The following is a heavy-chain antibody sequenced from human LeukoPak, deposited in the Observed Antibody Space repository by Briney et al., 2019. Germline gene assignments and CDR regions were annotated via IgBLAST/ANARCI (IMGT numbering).Heavy chain of an antibody. CDR3: ARVEEVITFGGVTQYYFDY. CDR1: GGSISSYY. J-gene: IGHJ4*02. Sequence: SETLSLTCTVSGGSISSYYWSWIRQPPGKGLEWIGYIYYGGSTNYNPSLESRVSISVDKSKNQFSLKLSSVTAADTAVYYCARVEEVITFGGVTQYYFDYWGRGTLVTVSS. CDR2: IYYGGST. V-gene: IGHV4-59*12. D-gene: IGHD3-16*01.